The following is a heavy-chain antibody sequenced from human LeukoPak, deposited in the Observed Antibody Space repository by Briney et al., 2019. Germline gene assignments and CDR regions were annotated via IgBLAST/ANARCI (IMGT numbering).Heavy chain of an antibody. Sequence: WIGEINHSGSTNYTPSLKSRVTISVDTSKNQFSLKLSSVTAADTAVYYCARDASYGYYSWGQGTLVTVSS. CDR2: INHSGST. CDR3: ARDASYGYYS. V-gene: IGHV4-34*01. J-gene: IGHJ5*02. D-gene: IGHD5-18*01.